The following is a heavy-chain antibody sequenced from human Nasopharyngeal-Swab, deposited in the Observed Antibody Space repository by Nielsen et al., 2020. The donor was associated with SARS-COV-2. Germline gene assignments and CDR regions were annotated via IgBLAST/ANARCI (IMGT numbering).Heavy chain of an antibody. CDR3: TTDFYLDY. V-gene: IGHV3-73*01. CDR2: IGDKDHNYAT. Sequence: GEFLKISCAASGFIFSASAIHWVRQASGKGLEWVGRIGDKDHNYATTYGASVQGRFTISRDDSKNTAFLQMDSLKTEDTALYYCTTDFYLDYWGQGTLVTVSS. J-gene: IGHJ4*02. CDR1: GFIFSASA.